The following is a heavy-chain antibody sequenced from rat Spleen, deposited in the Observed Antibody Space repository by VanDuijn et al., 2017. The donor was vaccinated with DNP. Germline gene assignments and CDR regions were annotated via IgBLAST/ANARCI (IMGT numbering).Heavy chain of an antibody. Sequence: EVQLVESGGDLVQPGRSLKLSCVASGFAFNNYWMAWIHQVPGKGLEWIASITDGGGNSYYPDSVRGRFTISRDNAENTVYLQMNSLRSEDTATYYCARDQGFWGPGTMVTVSS. CDR1: GFAFNNYW. CDR2: ITDGGGNS. J-gene: IGHJ1*01. CDR3: ARDQGF. V-gene: IGHV5-31*01.